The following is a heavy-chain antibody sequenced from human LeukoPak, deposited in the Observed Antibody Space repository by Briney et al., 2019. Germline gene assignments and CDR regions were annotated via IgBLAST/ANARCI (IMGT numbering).Heavy chain of an antibody. V-gene: IGHV4-34*01. CDR3: ARLFDFWSGPFDY. D-gene: IGHD3-3*01. CDR1: GGSFSGYY. J-gene: IGHJ4*02. CDR2: INHSGST. Sequence: SETLSLTCAVYGGSFSGYYWSWIRQPPGKGLEWIGEINHSGSTNYNPSLKSRVTISVDTSKNQFSLKLSSVTAADTAVYYCARLFDFWSGPFDYWGQGTLVTVSS.